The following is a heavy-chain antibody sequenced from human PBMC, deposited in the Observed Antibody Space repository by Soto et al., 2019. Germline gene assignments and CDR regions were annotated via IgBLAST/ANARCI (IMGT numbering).Heavy chain of an antibody. CDR2: IKQDGSEK. V-gene: IGHV3-7*03. J-gene: IGHJ4*02. CDR1: GLTFSSYW. D-gene: IGHD2-15*01. CDR3: EKGYCSGGSCSAAH. Sequence: PGGSLRLSCAASGLTFSSYWMTWVRQAPGKGLEWVANIKQDGSEKYYVDSVKGRFTISRDNAKNSLYLQMNSLRDEDTAVYYCEKGYCSGGSCSAAHWGLGTLVTVSS.